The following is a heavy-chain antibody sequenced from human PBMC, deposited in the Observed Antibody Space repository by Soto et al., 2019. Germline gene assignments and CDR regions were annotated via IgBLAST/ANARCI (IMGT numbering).Heavy chain of an antibody. CDR1: CVYMSSYY. J-gene: IGHJ2*01. D-gene: IGHD1-20*01. CDR3: ARESSVSVLYWYFDL. Sequence: PSETLSLTCSFSCVYMSSYYWSWIRQPAGKGLEWIGRIYNIGSTNYNPSLKSRVTMSVDTSKNELSLSLTAVTAADTAVYYCARESSVSVLYWYFDLWGRGTLVTVSS. CDR2: IYNIGST. V-gene: IGHV4-4*07.